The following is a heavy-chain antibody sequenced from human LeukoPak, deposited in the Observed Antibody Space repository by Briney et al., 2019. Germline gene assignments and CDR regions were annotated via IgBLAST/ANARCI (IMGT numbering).Heavy chain of an antibody. CDR2: ISYDGGNK. J-gene: IGHJ4*02. Sequence: GRSLRLSCVASGFPFSSYSMHWVRQAPGEGLEWVAFISYDGGNKYYADSVKGRFTISGDHSKSTLFLQMNSLRAEDTAVYYCARLGWFGELYPGFGGQGTLVTVSS. CDR3: ARLGWFGELYPGF. CDR1: GFPFSSYS. D-gene: IGHD3-10*01. V-gene: IGHV3-30-3*01.